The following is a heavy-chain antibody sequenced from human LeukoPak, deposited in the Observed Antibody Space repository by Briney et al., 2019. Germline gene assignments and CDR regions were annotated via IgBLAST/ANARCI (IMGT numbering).Heavy chain of an antibody. CDR2: IYYSGST. D-gene: IGHD4-17*01. J-gene: IGHJ6*02. CDR1: GVSISSYY. CDR3: ATLYGDYYYYYYYGMDV. V-gene: IGHV4-59*08. Sequence: SETLSLTCTVSGVSISSYYWSWIRQPPGKGLEWIGYIYYSGSTNYNPSLKSRVTISVDTSKNQFSLKLSSVTAADTAVYYCATLYGDYYYYYYYGMDVWGQGTTVTVSS.